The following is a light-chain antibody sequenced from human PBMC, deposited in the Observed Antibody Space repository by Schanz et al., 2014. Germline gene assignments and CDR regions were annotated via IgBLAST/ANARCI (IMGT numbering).Light chain of an antibody. Sequence: DMQVTQSPSSLSASVGDRVTITCRASQRIGNFLNWYQQRPGEAPKLLIYAASNLEIGVPSRFTGSGSGTDFTLTINSLQPADFATYYCQESYSTFTFGPGTRVDVK. J-gene: IGKJ3*01. V-gene: IGKV1-39*01. CDR1: QRIGNF. CDR2: AAS. CDR3: QESYSTFT.